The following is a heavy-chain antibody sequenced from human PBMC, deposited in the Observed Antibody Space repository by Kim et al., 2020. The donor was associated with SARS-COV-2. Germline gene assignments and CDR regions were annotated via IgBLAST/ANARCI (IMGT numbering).Heavy chain of an antibody. CDR3: ARGLYRKYGMDV. V-gene: IGHV3-74*01. CDR2: IKSDGSSI. Sequence: GGSLRLSCAVSGFTFSDYWMHWVCQAPGKGLVWVSRIKSDGSSINYVDSVNGRLIISRDNAKTTVYLQMNSLRAEDTTVYYCARGLYRKYGMDVWGQGTT. CDR1: GFTFSDYW. J-gene: IGHJ6*02.